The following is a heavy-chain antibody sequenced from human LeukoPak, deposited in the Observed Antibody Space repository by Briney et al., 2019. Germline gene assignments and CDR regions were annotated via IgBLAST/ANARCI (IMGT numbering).Heavy chain of an antibody. J-gene: IGHJ4*02. Sequence: SETLSLTCAVSGGSISGSGYYWGWIRQPPGKGLEWIGSIFYSGSTYYNPSLKSRVTISVDTSKNQFSLKVTSVTAADTAVYYCARGLYWGQGTLVTVSS. V-gene: IGHV4-39*01. CDR1: GGSISGSGYY. CDR3: ARGLY. CDR2: IFYSGST.